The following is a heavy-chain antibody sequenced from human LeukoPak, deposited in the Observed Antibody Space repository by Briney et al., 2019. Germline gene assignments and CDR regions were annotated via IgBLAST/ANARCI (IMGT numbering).Heavy chain of an antibody. CDR2: VNHSGST. CDR3: AGHLRFFDY. V-gene: IGHV4-34*01. J-gene: IGHJ4*02. CDR1: GGSFSGYY. Sequence: LETLSLTCAVYGGSFSGYYWSWIRQPPAKGVEWIGEVNHSGSTNYNPSLKSRVTISVDTSKNQFSLKLSSVTAADTAVYYCAGHLRFFDYWGQGTLVTVSS. D-gene: IGHD3-3*01.